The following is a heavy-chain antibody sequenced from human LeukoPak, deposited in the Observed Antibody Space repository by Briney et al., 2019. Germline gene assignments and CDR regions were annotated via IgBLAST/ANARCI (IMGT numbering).Heavy chain of an antibody. CDR3: ARTPTIVGATSFDY. D-gene: IGHD1-26*01. CDR2: INPNSGGT. CDR1: GYTFTGYY. J-gene: IGHJ4*02. Sequence: ASVKVSCKASGYTFTGYYMHWVRQAPGKGLEWMGWINPNSGGTNYAQKFQGRVTMTRDTSISTAYMELSRLRSDDTAVYYCARTPTIVGATSFDYWGQGTLVTVSS. V-gene: IGHV1-2*02.